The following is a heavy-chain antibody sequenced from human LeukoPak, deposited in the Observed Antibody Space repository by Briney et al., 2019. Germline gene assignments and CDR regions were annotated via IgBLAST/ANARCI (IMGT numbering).Heavy chain of an antibody. CDR1: EYTFTAYY. J-gene: IGHJ4*02. CDR2: INPNSGGT. D-gene: IGHD2-2*01. V-gene: IGHV1-2*02. CDR3: ARDRVVVPAAFDY. Sequence: SVKVAWKNSEYTFTAYYIHLGRRATGQRLEWMGWINPNSGGTNYAQKFQGRVTMTRDTSISTAYMELSRLRSDDTAVYYCARDRVVVPAAFDYWGQGTLVTVSS.